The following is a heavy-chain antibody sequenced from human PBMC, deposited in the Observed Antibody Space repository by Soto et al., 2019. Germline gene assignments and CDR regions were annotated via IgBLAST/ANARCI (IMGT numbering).Heavy chain of an antibody. V-gene: IGHV3-9*01. D-gene: IGHD3-22*01. J-gene: IGHJ6*02. Sequence: VQLVESGGGVVQPGRSLRLSCAASGFTFDDYAMHWVRQRPGRGLEWVSGLTWNSDEIGYPDSVKGRFSISRDNAKKYLYLQMNSLRPDDTALYYCAASRGFDSSGYSGYYYGMDVWGQGTTVTVSS. CDR2: LTWNSDEI. CDR1: GFTFDDYA. CDR3: AASRGFDSSGYSGYYYGMDV.